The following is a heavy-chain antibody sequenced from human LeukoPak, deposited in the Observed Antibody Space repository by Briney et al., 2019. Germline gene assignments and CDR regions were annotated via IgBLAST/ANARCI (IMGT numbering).Heavy chain of an antibody. CDR3: AKEKAIAMINYGLDV. CDR1: GFIFDTYG. CDR2: IAYDGSNK. J-gene: IGHJ6*02. D-gene: IGHD5-24*01. Sequence: GGSLRLSCAASGFIFDTYGMLWVRQAPGKGLEWVAVIAYDGSNKVYADSVKGRFTISRDNSKNTLYLQMNSLRGEDTAVYYCAKEKAIAMINYGLDVWGQGTTVTVSS. V-gene: IGHV3-30*18.